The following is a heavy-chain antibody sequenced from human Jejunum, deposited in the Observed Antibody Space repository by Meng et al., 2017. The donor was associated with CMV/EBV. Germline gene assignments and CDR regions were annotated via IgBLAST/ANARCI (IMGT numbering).Heavy chain of an antibody. V-gene: IGHV4/OR15-8*02. CDR2: MFHTGNT. J-gene: IGHJ4*02. D-gene: IGHD3-10*01. CDR1: GDSITKNNW. CDR3: VRGGPMVRGIFDY. Sequence: SGDSITKNNWWSWVRQAPGKGLEWIGEMFHTGNTYYNPSLKSRVTLSMDKSKNQFSLTLTSLTAADTAVFYCVRGGPMVRGIFDYWGQGILVTVSS.